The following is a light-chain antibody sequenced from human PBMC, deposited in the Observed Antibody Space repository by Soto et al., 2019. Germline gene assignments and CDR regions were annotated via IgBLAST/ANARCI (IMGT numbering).Light chain of an antibody. CDR1: QSLSNSF. V-gene: IGKV3-20*01. Sequence: MVLTQSTGTLSLSPGERATLSCRASQSLSNSFIAWYQQKPGQAPRLLIYDTSSRATGIPDRFSGSGSGTDFTLTISRLEPEDFSVFYCQQYGTSEIIFGQGTRLEIK. CDR3: QQYGTSEII. CDR2: DTS. J-gene: IGKJ5*01.